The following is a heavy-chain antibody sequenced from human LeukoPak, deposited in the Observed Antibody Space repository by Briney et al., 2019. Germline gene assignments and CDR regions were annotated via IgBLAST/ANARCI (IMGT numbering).Heavy chain of an antibody. CDR2: ISSSSSYI. Sequence: GGSLRLSCAASGFTFSNYSMNWVRQAPGKGLEWVSSISSSSSYIHYADSVRGRFTISRDNAKNSLFLQMNSLRGEDTAVYYCARCTTGKTFGSLREIKKSREIDYWGQGTLVTVSS. J-gene: IGHJ4*02. CDR1: GFTFSNYS. CDR3: ARCTTGKTFGSLREIKKSREIDY. V-gene: IGHV3-21*01. D-gene: IGHD1-1*01.